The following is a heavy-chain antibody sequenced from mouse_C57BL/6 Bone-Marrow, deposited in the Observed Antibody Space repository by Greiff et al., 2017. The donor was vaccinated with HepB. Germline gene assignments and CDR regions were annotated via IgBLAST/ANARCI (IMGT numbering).Heavy chain of an antibody. V-gene: IGHV1-22*01. D-gene: IGHD2-3*01. J-gene: IGHJ2*01. CDR3: ARGGDGYYGY. CDR2: INPNNGGT. CDR1: GYTFTDYN. Sequence: VQLQQSGPELVKPGASVKMSCKASGYTFTDYNMHWVKQSHGKSLEWIGYINPNNGGTSYNQKFKGKATWTGNKSSSTAYMELRSLTSEVSADYYCARGGDGYYGYWGQGTTLTVSS.